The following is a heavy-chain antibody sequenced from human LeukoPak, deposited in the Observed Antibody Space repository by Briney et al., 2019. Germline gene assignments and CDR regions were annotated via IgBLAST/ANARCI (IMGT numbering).Heavy chain of an antibody. J-gene: IGHJ4*02. CDR1: GGSISSYY. CDR2: INHSGST. Sequence: PSEALSLTCTVSGGSISSYYWSWIREPPGKGLEWIGEINHSGSTNYNPSLKSRVTISVDTSKNKFSLKLSSVTAADTAVYYCARAQPKTYSSGWYALDYWGQGTLVTVSS. CDR3: ARAQPKTYSSGWYALDY. D-gene: IGHD6-19*01. V-gene: IGHV4-34*01.